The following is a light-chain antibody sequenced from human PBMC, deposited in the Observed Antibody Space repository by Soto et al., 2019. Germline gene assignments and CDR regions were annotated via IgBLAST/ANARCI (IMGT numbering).Light chain of an antibody. V-gene: IGLV2-14*01. CDR3: TSYSTSNSYV. Sequence: QSALTQPASVSGSPGQSITISSTGSSSDVGGYNFVSWYQQHPGKAPKLMIYEVSNRPSGVSNRFSGSKSGNTASLTISGLQAEDEADYYCTSYSTSNSYVFGAGTKLTVL. J-gene: IGLJ1*01. CDR2: EVS. CDR1: SSDVGGYNF.